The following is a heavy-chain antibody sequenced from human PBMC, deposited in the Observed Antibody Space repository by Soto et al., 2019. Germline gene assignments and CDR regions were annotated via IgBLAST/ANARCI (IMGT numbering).Heavy chain of an antibody. CDR2: ISAYNGNT. CDR1: GYTFTSYG. Sequence: QVPLVQSGAEVKKPGASVKVSCKASGYTFTSYGIIWVRQAPGQGLEWMGWISAYNGNTNYAQKLQGRVTMTTDTSTSTAYMELRSLRSDDTAVYYCARVGTIFAVVTLYYYYYMDVWGKGTTVTVSS. CDR3: ARVGTIFAVVTLYYYYYMDV. D-gene: IGHD3-3*01. V-gene: IGHV1-18*01. J-gene: IGHJ6*03.